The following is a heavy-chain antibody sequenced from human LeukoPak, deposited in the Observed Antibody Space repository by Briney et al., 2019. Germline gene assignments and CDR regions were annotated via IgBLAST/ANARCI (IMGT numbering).Heavy chain of an antibody. CDR3: ARNPDFWSGYYSMGDFDY. CDR1: GYTFTSYG. Sequence: ASVKVSCKASGYTFTSYGISWVRQAPGQGLEWMGWISAYNGNTNYAQKLQGRVTMTTDTSTSTAYMELRSLRSDDPAVYYCARNPDFWSGYYSMGDFDYWGQGTLVTVSS. D-gene: IGHD3-3*01. CDR2: ISAYNGNT. J-gene: IGHJ4*02. V-gene: IGHV1-18*01.